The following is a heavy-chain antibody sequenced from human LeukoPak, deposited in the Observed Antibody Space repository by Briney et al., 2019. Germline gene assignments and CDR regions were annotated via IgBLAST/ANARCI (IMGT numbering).Heavy chain of an antibody. CDR2: ISSSSYI. CDR3: ARSYSSSWYYFDY. Sequence: GGSLRLSCAASGFTFSSYSMNWVRQAPGKGLEWVSSISSSSYIYYADSVKGRFTISRDNAKNSLYLQMNSLRAEDTAVYYCARSYSSSWYYFDYWGQGTLVTVSS. D-gene: IGHD6-13*01. CDR1: GFTFSSYS. V-gene: IGHV3-21*01. J-gene: IGHJ4*02.